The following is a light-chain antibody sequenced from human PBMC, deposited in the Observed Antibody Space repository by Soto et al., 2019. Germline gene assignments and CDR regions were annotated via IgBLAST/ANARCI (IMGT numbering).Light chain of an antibody. CDR2: DVN. V-gene: IGLV2-8*01. Sequence: QSVLAQPPSASGSPGQSVTISCTGTSSDIGAYNYVSWYQQYPGKAPKLIIYDVNQRPSGVPDRFSGSKSGNTASLTVSGLQAEDEAVYYRNSSAGGAHVVFGGGTKVTVL. CDR1: SSDIGAYNY. CDR3: NSSAGGAHVV. J-gene: IGLJ2*01.